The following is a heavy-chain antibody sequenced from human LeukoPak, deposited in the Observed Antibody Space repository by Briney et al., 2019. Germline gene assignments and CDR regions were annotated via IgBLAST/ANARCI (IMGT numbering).Heavy chain of an antibody. CDR3: ARARGWYLYYFDY. J-gene: IGHJ4*02. CDR2: IYYSGST. V-gene: IGHV4-61*01. D-gene: IGHD6-19*01. CDR1: GGSVSSGSYY. Sequence: SETLSLTCTVSGGSVSSGSYYWSWIRQPPGTGLEWIGYIYYSGSTNYNPSLKSRVTISVDTSKNQFSLKLSSVTAADTAVYYCARARGWYLYYFDYWGQGTLVTVSS.